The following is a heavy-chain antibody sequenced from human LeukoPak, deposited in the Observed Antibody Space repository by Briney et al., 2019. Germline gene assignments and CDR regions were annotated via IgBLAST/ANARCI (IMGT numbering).Heavy chain of an antibody. D-gene: IGHD3-3*01. CDR3: AKWSGNRPLYYFDY. CDR1: GFTFSNYG. J-gene: IGHJ4*02. V-gene: IGHV3-21*01. CDR2: ISSVTSYI. Sequence: GGSLRLSCAASGFTFSNYGMNWVRQAPGKGLEWVSSISSVTSYIYYAVSVKGRFTISRDNSKNTVYLQMNSLRADDTAVYYCAKWSGNRPLYYFDYWGQGTLVTVSS.